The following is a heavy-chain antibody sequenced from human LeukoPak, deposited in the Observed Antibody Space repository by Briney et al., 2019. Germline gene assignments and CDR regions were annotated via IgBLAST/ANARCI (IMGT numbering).Heavy chain of an antibody. CDR1: GDSISSSSYY. D-gene: IGHD3-22*01. Sequence: PSETLSLTCTVSGDSISSSSYYWSWIRQHLGKGLEWIGYIHYSGSTYHNPSLKSRVTISRDTSKNQFSLKLTSVTAADTAVYYCASDMYDYDGSGYSPNFDHWGQGTLVTVSS. CDR2: IHYSGST. V-gene: IGHV4-31*03. J-gene: IGHJ4*02. CDR3: ASDMYDYDGSGYSPNFDH.